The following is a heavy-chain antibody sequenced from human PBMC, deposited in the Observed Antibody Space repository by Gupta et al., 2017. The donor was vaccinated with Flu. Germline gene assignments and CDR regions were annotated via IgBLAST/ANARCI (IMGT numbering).Heavy chain of an antibody. V-gene: IGHV1-69-2*01. CDR1: GHTFTDYY. Sequence: EVQLVQSGAEVKKPGATVKISCKISGHTFTDYYIHWVQGAPEKGLQWMGLVDPDDGETIYSENFQGRVSITADTSTDTAYMELNSLRSEDTAMYFCALAYRNRFNYFGPWGQGTLVTVSS. CDR3: ALAYRNRFNYFGP. D-gene: IGHD1-26*01. J-gene: IGHJ5*02. CDR2: VDPDDGET.